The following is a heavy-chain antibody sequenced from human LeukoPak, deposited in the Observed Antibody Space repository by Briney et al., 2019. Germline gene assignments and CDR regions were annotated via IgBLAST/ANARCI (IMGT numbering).Heavy chain of an antibody. V-gene: IGHV1-46*01. D-gene: IGHD3-9*01. CDR3: ARDWGDIKYDILTGYCITHYYYYYMDV. Sequence: ASVKVSCKASGYTFTSYYMHWVRQAPGQGLEWMGIINPSGGSTSYAQKFQGRVTMTRDMSTSTVYMELSSLRSEDTAVYYCARDWGDIKYDILTGYCITHYYYYYMDVWGKGTTVTVSS. CDR2: INPSGGST. J-gene: IGHJ6*03. CDR1: GYTFTSYY.